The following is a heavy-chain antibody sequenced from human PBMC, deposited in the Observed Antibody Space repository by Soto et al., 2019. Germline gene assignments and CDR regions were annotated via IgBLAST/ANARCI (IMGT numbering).Heavy chain of an antibody. CDR1: GGTFSSYA. CDR2: IIPIFGTA. Sequence: ASVKVSCKASGGTFSSYAISWVRQAPGQGLEWMGGIIPIFGTANYAQKFQGRVTITADESTSTAYMELSSLRSEDTAVYYCARVTYYDILSGYYRGAYDIWGQGTMVTVS. V-gene: IGHV1-69*13. J-gene: IGHJ3*02. D-gene: IGHD3-9*01. CDR3: ARVTYYDILSGYYRGAYDI.